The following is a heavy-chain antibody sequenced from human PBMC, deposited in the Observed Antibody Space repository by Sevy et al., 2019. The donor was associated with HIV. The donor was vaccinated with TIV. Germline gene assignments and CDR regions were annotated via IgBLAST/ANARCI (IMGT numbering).Heavy chain of an antibody. CDR3: ARVFYGGNRDHASDI. J-gene: IGHJ3*02. CDR2: ITSTSSPM. Sequence: GGSLRLSCAASGFTFGSHEMNWVRQAPGKGLEWVSYITSTSSPMYYADSVKGRFTISRDNAKNSLYLQMNSLRAEDTAIYYCARVFYGGNRDHASDIWGQGTMVTVSS. D-gene: IGHD4-17*01. CDR1: GFTFGSHE. V-gene: IGHV3-48*03.